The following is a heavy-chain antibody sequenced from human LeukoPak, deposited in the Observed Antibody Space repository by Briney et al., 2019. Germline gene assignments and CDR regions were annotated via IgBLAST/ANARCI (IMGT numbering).Heavy chain of an antibody. J-gene: IGHJ3*02. Sequence: ASVKVSCKASGYTFTGYYMHWVRQAPGQGLEWMGWINPNSGGTNYVQKFQGRVTMTRDTSISTAYMELSRLRSDDTAMYYCARDGAAVKGAFDIWGQGTMVTVSS. CDR3: ARDGAAVKGAFDI. D-gene: IGHD2-15*01. V-gene: IGHV1-2*02. CDR2: INPNSGGT. CDR1: GYTFTGYY.